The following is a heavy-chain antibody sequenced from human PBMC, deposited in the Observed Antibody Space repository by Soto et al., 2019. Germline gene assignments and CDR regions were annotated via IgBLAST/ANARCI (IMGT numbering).Heavy chain of an antibody. V-gene: IGHV4-61*01. CDR2: IYYSGST. J-gene: IGHJ6*01. CDR1: GGSVSSGSYY. D-gene: IGHD1-26*01. Sequence: SETLSLTCTVSGGSVSSGSYYWSWIRQPPGKGLEWIGYIYYSGSTNYNPSLKSRVNISVDTSKNQFSLKLSSVTAADTAVYYCARELSGSYYYGMDVWGQGTTVTVST. CDR3: ARELSGSYYYGMDV.